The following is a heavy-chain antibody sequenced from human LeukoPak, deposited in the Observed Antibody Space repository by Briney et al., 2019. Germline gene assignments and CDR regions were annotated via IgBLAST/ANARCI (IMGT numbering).Heavy chain of an antibody. J-gene: IGHJ4*02. D-gene: IGHD1-26*01. CDR1: GYTFTGYY. Sequence: GASVKVSCKASGYTFTGYYMHWVRQAPGQGLEWMGWINPNSGGTNYAQKFQGRVTIIRDTSISTAYMELSRLRSDDTAVYYCARDSSPDGAVDYWGQGTLVTVSS. CDR3: ARDSSPDGAVDY. V-gene: IGHV1-2*02. CDR2: INPNSGGT.